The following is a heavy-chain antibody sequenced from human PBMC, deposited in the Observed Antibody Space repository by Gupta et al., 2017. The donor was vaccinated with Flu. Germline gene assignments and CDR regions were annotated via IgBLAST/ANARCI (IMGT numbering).Heavy chain of an antibody. Sequence: GQGLEWMGWMNPNSGNTGYAQKFQGRVTMTRNTSISTAYMELSSLRSEDTAVYYCVLIESSSYYYEQKTFDYWGQGTLVTVSS. CDR2: MNPNSGNT. J-gene: IGHJ4*02. V-gene: IGHV1-8*01. D-gene: IGHD3-22*01. CDR3: VLIESSSYYYEQKTFDY.